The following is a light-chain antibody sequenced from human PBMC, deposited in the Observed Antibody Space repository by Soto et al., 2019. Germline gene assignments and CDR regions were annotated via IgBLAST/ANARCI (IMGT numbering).Light chain of an antibody. CDR1: QRVSKY. V-gene: IGKV3-11*01. Sequence: PGERATPSCRTSQRVSKYFAWYQQKPGRAPRLLIYDASSRATGIPARFIGSGSGTDFTLTISSLEPEDIAIYYCQQRSNWPITFRQGTRLEIK. CDR2: DAS. CDR3: QQRSNWPIT. J-gene: IGKJ5*01.